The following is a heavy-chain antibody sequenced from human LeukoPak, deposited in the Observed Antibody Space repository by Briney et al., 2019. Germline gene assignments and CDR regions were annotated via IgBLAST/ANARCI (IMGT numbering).Heavy chain of an antibody. CDR2: MNPNSGNT. CDR3: ARQPSDIVVVVAAPEYYYGMDV. CDR1: GYTFTSYD. Sequence: ASVTVSCKASGYTFTSYDINWVRQAPGQGLEWMGWMNPNSGNTGYAQKFQGRVTITRNTSISTAYMELSSLRSEDTAVYYCARQPSDIVVVVAAPEYYYGMDVWGQGTTVTVSS. D-gene: IGHD2-15*01. J-gene: IGHJ6*02. V-gene: IGHV1-8*01.